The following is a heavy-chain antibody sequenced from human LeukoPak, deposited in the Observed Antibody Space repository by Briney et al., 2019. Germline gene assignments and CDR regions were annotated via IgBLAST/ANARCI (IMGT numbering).Heavy chain of an antibody. CDR2: ISYDGSNK. CDR1: GFTFSSYA. J-gene: IGHJ4*02. V-gene: IGHV3-30*04. Sequence: WGSLRLSCAASGFTFSSYAMHWVRQAPGKGLEWVAVISYDGSNKYYADSVKGRFTISRDNSKNTLYLQMNSLRAEDTAVYYCARDLKHLTYSLVTYWGQGTLVSVSS. CDR3: ARDLKHLTYSLVTY. D-gene: IGHD2-15*01.